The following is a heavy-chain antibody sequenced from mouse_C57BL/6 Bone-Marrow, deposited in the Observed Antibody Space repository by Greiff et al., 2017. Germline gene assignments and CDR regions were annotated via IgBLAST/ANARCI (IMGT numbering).Heavy chain of an antibody. CDR2: IYPGGGYT. V-gene: IGHV1-63*01. D-gene: IGHD1-1*01. CDR3: ARSHYGSSYLDY. CDR1: GYTFTNYW. Sequence: VQLQQSGAELVRPGTSVKMSCKASGYTFTNYWIGWAKQRPGHGLEWIGDIYPGGGYTNYNEKFKGKATLTADKSSSTAYMQFSSLTSEDYAIYYCARSHYGSSYLDYWGQGTTLTVSS. J-gene: IGHJ2*01.